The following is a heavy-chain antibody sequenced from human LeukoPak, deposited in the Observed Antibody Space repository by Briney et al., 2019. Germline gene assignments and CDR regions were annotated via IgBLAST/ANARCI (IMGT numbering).Heavy chain of an antibody. Sequence: GGSLRLSCAASGFTFSVYWMSWIRQAPGKGLEWVAHIKEDGSQKYYSGSVKGRFTISSDNAQNSLYLQMSSLRADDSAIYYCVGWASDNRWGQGTLVTVST. J-gene: IGHJ1*01. V-gene: IGHV3-7*01. CDR1: GFTFSVYW. D-gene: IGHD2/OR15-2a*01. CDR3: VGWASDNR. CDR2: IKEDGSQK.